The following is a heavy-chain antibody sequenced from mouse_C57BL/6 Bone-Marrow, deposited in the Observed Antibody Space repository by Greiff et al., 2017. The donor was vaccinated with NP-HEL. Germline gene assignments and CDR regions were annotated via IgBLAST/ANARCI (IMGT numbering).Heavy chain of an antibody. Sequence: VQLQQSGAALVRPGASVTLSCPASVFNFTAASLHWVQPSPAPCLEWIGWLDPEHGDTEYASKFQGKATITADTSSNTAYLQLSSLTSEDTAVYYCTTDYGSSYFDYWGQGTTLTVSS. V-gene: IGHV14-4*01. CDR3: TTDYGSSYFDY. CDR1: VFNFTAAS. CDR2: LDPEHGDT. D-gene: IGHD1-1*01. J-gene: IGHJ2*01.